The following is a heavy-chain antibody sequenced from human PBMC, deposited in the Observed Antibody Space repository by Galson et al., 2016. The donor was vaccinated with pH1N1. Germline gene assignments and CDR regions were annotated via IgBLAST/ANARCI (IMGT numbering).Heavy chain of an antibody. D-gene: IGHD3-22*01. Sequence: SLRLSCAVSGFTFSSYGMCWLRQAPGKGLEWLAAISGGVSSTYHADSVKGRFTISRDNSKNTLYLQMSSLTAEDTAVYYCAKYDGSGYYYSRRLSWGQGTLVTVAS. CDR2: ISGGVSST. CDR3: AKYDGSGYYYSRRLS. J-gene: IGHJ5*02. V-gene: IGHV3-23*01. CDR1: GFTFSSYG.